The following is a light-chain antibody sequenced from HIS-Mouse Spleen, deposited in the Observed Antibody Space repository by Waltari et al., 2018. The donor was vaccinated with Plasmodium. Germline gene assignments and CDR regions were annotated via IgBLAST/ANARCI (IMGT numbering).Light chain of an antibody. Sequence: EIVLTQSPATLSLSPGERATLSVRASQSVSSYLAWYQQKPGQAPRLLIYDASNRATGIPARFSGSGSGTDFTLTISSLEPEDFAVYYCQQRSNWPRVLTFGGGTKVEIK. CDR2: DAS. V-gene: IGKV3-11*01. J-gene: IGKJ4*01. CDR1: QSVSSY. CDR3: QQRSNWPRVLT.